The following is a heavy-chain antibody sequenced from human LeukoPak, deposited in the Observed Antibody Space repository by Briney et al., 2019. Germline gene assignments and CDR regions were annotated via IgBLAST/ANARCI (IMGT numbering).Heavy chain of an antibody. V-gene: IGHV4-39*07. CDR1: GGSISSSSYY. J-gene: IGHJ4*02. Sequence: SETLSLTCTVSGGSISSSSYYWGWIRQPPGKGLEWIGSIYHSGSTYYNPSLKSRVTISVDTSKNQFSLKLSSVTAADTAVYYCARPWGRRDGYNYYFDYWGQGTLVTVSS. D-gene: IGHD5-24*01. CDR3: ARPWGRRDGYNYYFDY. CDR2: IYHSGST.